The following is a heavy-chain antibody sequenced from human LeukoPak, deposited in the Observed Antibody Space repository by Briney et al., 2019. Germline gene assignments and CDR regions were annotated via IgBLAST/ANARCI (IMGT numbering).Heavy chain of an antibody. CDR3: ATLIGYSNWFDP. CDR1: GGSISSSSYY. Sequence: SETLSLTCSVSGGSISSSSYYWGWIRQPPGKGLEWIGSIYYSGSTKYNPSLKSRVTISVDRSKNQFSLKLSSVTAADTAVYYCATLIGYSNWFDPWGQGTLVTVSS. CDR2: IYYSGST. D-gene: IGHD1-26*01. V-gene: IGHV4-39*07. J-gene: IGHJ5*02.